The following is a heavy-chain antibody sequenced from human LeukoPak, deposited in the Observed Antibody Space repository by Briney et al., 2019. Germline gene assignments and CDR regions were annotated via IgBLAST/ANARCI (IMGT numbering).Heavy chain of an antibody. D-gene: IGHD3-10*01. CDR1: GFTVSSNH. CDR3: ARRRITMVRGVIITTSDAFDI. J-gene: IGHJ3*02. Sequence: GGSLRLSCAASGFTVSSNHMSWVRQVPGKGLEWVSVIYSGGSTYYADSVKGRFTISRDNSKNTLYLQMNSLRAEDTAVYYCARRRITMVRGVIITTSDAFDIWGQGTMVTVSS. V-gene: IGHV3-53*01. CDR2: IYSGGST.